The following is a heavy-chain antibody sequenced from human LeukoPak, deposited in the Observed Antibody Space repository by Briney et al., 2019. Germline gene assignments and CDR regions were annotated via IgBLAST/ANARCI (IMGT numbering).Heavy chain of an antibody. CDR2: IYYSGST. CDR3: AGSGYSSGWGTL. Sequence: SETLSLTCTVSGGSISSYYWSWIRQPPGKGLEWIGYIYYSGSTNYNPSLKSRVTISVDTSKNQFSLKLSSVTAADTAVYYCAGSGYSSGWGTLWGQGILVTVSS. J-gene: IGHJ4*02. V-gene: IGHV4-59*08. CDR1: GGSISSYY. D-gene: IGHD6-19*01.